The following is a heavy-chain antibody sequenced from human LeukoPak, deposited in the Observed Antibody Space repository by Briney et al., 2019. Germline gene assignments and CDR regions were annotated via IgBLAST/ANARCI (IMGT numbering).Heavy chain of an antibody. CDR1: GYTFTWYY. Sequence: ASXKVSCKASGYTFTWYYMNWVRQAPGQGREWMGRINPNSGGTNYAQKFQGRVTITRDTSNSTEYMEMSRLRYDDTAVYYCSRPPKGLLWFGELITPDTDNWFDPWGQGTLVTVSS. CDR3: SRPPKGLLWFGELITPDTDNWFDP. V-gene: IGHV1-2*06. J-gene: IGHJ5*02. D-gene: IGHD3-10*01. CDR2: INPNSGGT.